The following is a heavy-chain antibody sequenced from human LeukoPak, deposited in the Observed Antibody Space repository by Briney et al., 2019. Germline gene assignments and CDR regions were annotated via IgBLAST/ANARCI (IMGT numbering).Heavy chain of an antibody. CDR3: ARDKLYSSSYYFDY. D-gene: IGHD6-6*01. CDR1: GGSISSGGYY. CDR2: IYRSGST. V-gene: IGHV4-30-2*01. Sequence: PSQTLSLTCTVSGGSISSGGYYWSWIRQPPGKGLEWIGYIYRSGSTYYNPSLKSRVTISVDRSKNQFSLKLSSVTAADTAVYYCARDKLYSSSYYFDYWGQGTLVTVSS. J-gene: IGHJ4*02.